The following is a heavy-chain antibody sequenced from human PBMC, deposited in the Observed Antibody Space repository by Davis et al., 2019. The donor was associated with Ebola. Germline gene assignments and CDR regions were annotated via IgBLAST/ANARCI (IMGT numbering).Heavy chain of an antibody. Sequence: GESLKISCAASGLDVSRNWMHWVRQAPGRGLVWVSSLSSDGRTTKYADSVKGRFTISRDNAKNTMFLQMNSLRAEDTAVYYCARVHAGQLLMYWGQGTLVTVSS. CDR2: LSSDGRTT. D-gene: IGHD3-10*01. J-gene: IGHJ4*02. CDR3: ARVHAGQLLMY. V-gene: IGHV3-74*03. CDR1: GLDVSRNW.